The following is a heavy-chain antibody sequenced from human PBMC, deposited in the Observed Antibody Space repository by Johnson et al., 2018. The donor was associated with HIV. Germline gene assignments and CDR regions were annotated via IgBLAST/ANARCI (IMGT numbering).Heavy chain of an antibody. J-gene: IGHJ3*02. CDR2: ISYDGSNK. CDR3: ARDSDSSCWYKSQNDAFDI. CDR1: GFTFSSYA. D-gene: IGHD6-19*01. V-gene: IGHV3-30-3*01. Sequence: QVQLVESGGGVVQPGRSLRLSCAASGFTFSSYAMHWVRQAPGKGLEWVAVISYDGSNKYYADSVKGRFTISRDNAKNSLYLQMNSLRAEDTAVYYCARDSDSSCWYKSQNDAFDIWGQGTMVTVSS.